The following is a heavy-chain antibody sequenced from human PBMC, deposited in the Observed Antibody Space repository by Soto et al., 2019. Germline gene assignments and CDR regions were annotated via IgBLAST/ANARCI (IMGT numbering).Heavy chain of an antibody. Sequence: ASVKFSCKASGYTFTGYFMHWVRQAPGQGLEWMGWINPNSGATKYAQKFQGRVTLSRDTSISTAYMELSGLRSDDTAVYYCARGGGTILAPLPWGQGTLVTV. CDR3: ARGGGTILAPLP. J-gene: IGHJ5*02. CDR2: INPNSGAT. D-gene: IGHD3-3*01. CDR1: GYTFTGYF. V-gene: IGHV1-2*02.